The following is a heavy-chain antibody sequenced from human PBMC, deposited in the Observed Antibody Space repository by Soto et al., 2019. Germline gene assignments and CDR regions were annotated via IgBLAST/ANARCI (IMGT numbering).Heavy chain of an antibody. Sequence: SETLSLTCTVSGGSISSYYWSWIRQPPGKGLEWIGYIYYSGSTNYNSSLKSRVTISVDTSKNQFSLKLSSVTAADTAVYYCARVTNGWSDYWGQGTLVTVSS. J-gene: IGHJ4*02. CDR1: GGSISSYY. CDR3: ARVTNGWSDY. V-gene: IGHV4-59*01. CDR2: IYYSGST. D-gene: IGHD2-8*01.